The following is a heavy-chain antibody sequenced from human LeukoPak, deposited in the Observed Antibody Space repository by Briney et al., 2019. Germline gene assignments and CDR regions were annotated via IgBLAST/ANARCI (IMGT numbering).Heavy chain of an antibody. V-gene: IGHV1-8*01. CDR3: ARGRRQQWLVQSYYYMDV. D-gene: IGHD6-19*01. CDR2: MNPNNGNT. CDR1: GYTFTSYD. J-gene: IGHJ6*03. Sequence: ASVEVSCKASGYTFTSYDINWVRQATGQGLEWMGWMNPNNGNTGYAQKFQGRVTMTRNTSISTAYMELSSLRSEDTAVYYCARGRRQQWLVQSYYYMDVWGKGTTVTVSS.